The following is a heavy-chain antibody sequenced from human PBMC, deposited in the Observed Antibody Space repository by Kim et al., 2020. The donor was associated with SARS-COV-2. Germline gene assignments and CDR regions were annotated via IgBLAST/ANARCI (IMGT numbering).Heavy chain of an antibody. Sequence: ASVKVSCKASGYTFTSYGISLVRQAPGQGLEWMGWISAYNGNTNYAQKLQGRVTMTTDTSTSTAYMELRSLRSDDTAVYYCARDPGTTVTTRGSYGMVVWGQRTTGTLSS. CDR2: ISAYNGNT. J-gene: IGHJ6*02. V-gene: IGHV1-18*04. D-gene: IGHD4-17*01. CDR1: GYTFTSYG. CDR3: ARDPGTTVTTRGSYGMVV.